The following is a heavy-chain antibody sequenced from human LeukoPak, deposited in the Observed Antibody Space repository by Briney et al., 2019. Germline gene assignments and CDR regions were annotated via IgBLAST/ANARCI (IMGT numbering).Heavy chain of an antibody. V-gene: IGHV1-69*04. D-gene: IGHD1/OR15-1a*01. CDR2: IIPILGIA. CDR3: ARDRSGNTAEFDF. CDR1: GGTFGSYA. Sequence: SMKVSCKASGGTFGSYAISWVRQVPGQGLEWMGRIIPILGIANYAQKFQSRLTISADESTTTAYMELGSLRSEDTAVFYCARDRSGNTAEFDFWGQGTLVTVSS. J-gene: IGHJ4*02.